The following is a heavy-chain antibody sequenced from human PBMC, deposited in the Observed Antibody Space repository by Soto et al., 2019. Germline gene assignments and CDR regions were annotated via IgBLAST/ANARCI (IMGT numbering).Heavy chain of an antibody. D-gene: IGHD6-13*01. CDR1: GFTFSSYG. V-gene: IGHV3-33*01. CDR2: IWYDGSNK. J-gene: IGHJ6*02. Sequence: PGGSLRLSCAASGFTFSSYGMHWVRQAPGKGLEWVAVIWYDGSNKYYADSVKGRFTISRDNSKNTLYLQMNSLRAEDTAVYYYARVDQADGKAAASYYYGMDVWGQGTTVTVSS. CDR3: ARVDQADGKAAASYYYGMDV.